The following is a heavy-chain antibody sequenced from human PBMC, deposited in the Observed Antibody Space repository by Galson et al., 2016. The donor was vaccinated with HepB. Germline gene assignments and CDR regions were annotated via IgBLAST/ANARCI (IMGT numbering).Heavy chain of an antibody. CDR1: GFSVSRNY. D-gene: IGHD2-21*02. J-gene: IGHJ4*02. Sequence: SLRLSCAASGFSVSRNYMSWVRQAPGKGLEWVSLIYSSGGTYYADSMRGRFTISKDNFKNTLYLQMNSLRADDTAVYYCARSSEVTADPFDYWGQGTLVTVSS. CDR2: IYSSGGT. V-gene: IGHV3-53*01. CDR3: ARSSEVTADPFDY.